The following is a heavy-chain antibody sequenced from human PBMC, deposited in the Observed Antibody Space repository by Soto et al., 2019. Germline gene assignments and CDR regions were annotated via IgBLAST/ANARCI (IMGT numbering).Heavy chain of an antibody. CDR1: GYTFTSYY. J-gene: IGHJ6*02. CDR3: ASSSIFLSDYYYYGMDV. V-gene: IGHV1-46*01. CDR2: INPSGGST. D-gene: IGHD3-3*01. Sequence: VASVKVSCKASGYTFTSYYMHWVRQAPGQGLEWMGIINPSGGSTSYAQKLQGRVTMTTDTSTSTAYMELRSLRSDDTAVYYCASSSIFLSDYYYYGMDVWGQGTTVTVSS.